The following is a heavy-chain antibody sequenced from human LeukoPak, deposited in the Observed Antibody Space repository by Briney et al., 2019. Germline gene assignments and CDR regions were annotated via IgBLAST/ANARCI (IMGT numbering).Heavy chain of an antibody. CDR1: GYTLTELS. V-gene: IGHV1-24*01. D-gene: IGHD3-3*01. CDR3: AAERVLEWGDGY. J-gene: IGHJ4*02. Sequence: ASVKVSCKVSGYTLTELSMHWVRQAPGKGLEWMGGFDPEDGETTYARKFQGRVTMTEDTSTDTAYMELSSLRSEDTAVYYCAAERVLEWGDGYWGQGTLVTVSS. CDR2: FDPEDGET.